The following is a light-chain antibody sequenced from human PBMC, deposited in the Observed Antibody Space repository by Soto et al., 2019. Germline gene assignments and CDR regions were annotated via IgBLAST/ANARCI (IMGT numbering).Light chain of an antibody. J-gene: IGKJ4*01. Sequence: IQMTQSPSSLSAFVGDRVTITCRASQSISNYLNWYQQKPGKAPKLLIYAASSLQSGVPSRFSGSGSGTHFTLTISSLHPEDFATYYCQQSYSTPLTFGGGTKVEIK. CDR2: AAS. CDR3: QQSYSTPLT. CDR1: QSISNY. V-gene: IGKV1-39*01.